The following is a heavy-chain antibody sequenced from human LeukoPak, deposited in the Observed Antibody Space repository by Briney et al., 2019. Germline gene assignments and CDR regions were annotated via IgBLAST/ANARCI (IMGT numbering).Heavy chain of an antibody. Sequence: ALVKASSKVSGYTLAQLSMQGVRRAPGRGLEGMGGFDPEDGETIYAQKSQGRVTMTEDTSTDTAYMELSSLRSEDTAVYYCATDHYDSSGFDYWGQGTLVTVSS. V-gene: IGHV1-24*01. D-gene: IGHD3-22*01. J-gene: IGHJ4*02. CDR1: GYTLAQLS. CDR3: ATDHYDSSGFDY. CDR2: FDPEDGET.